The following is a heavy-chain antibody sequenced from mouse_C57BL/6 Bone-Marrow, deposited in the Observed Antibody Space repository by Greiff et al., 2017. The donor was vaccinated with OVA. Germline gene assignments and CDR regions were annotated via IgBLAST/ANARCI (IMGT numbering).Heavy chain of an antibody. V-gene: IGHV1-69*01. Sequence: VPLQQPGSYLFLPVSSLKLSFKASFYTFPISFVHWVKQRPGQGLEWIGEIDPSDSYTNYNQKFMGKSTLTVDKSSSTAYMQLSSLTSEDSAVYYCARVLPHYAMDYWGQGTSVTVSS. J-gene: IGHJ4*01. CDR2: IDPSDSYT. CDR1: FYTFPISF. CDR3: ARVLPHYAMDY.